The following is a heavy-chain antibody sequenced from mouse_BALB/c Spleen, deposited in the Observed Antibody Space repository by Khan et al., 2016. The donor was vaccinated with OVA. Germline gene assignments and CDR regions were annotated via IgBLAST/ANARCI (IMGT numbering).Heavy chain of an antibody. V-gene: IGHV9-1*02. CDR2: INTYTGQP. Sequence: QIQLVQSGPELKKPGETVKISCKASGYTFTNYRMNWMKQVPGKGLKWMGWINTYTGQPTYADDFKGRFAFSLETYASTAYLQINSLKNKDMAKYFGARETTYWYFDVWGAGTTVTVSS. CDR1: GYTFTNYR. D-gene: IGHD2-1*01. CDR3: ARETTYWYFDV. J-gene: IGHJ1*01.